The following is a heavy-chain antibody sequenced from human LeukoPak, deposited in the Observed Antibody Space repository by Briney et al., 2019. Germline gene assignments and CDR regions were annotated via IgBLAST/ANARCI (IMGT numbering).Heavy chain of an antibody. D-gene: IGHD2-21*02. CDR1: GGSISSYY. CDR2: IYYSGST. Sequence: PSETLSLTCTVSGGSISSYYWSWIRQPPGKGLEWIGYIYYSGSTNYNPSLKSRVTISVDMSKNQFSLKLSSVTAADTAVYYCARRTTYIGWRPSESPSCFDYWGQGTLVTVSS. J-gene: IGHJ4*02. V-gene: IGHV4-59*01. CDR3: ARRTTYIGWRPSESPSCFDY.